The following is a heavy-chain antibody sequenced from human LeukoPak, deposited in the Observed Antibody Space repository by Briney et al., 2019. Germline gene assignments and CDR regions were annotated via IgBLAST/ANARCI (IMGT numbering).Heavy chain of an antibody. Sequence: GGSLRLSCAASGFTFTNYDMSWVRQAPGKGLEWVSGISISDGSTYYADSVKGRFTISRDSSKNTLYLQMNSLRAEDTAVYYCAKDGFDYYDSSGYYYFNYWGQGTLVTVSS. CDR3: AKDGFDYYDSSGYYYFNY. CDR1: GFTFTNYD. CDR2: ISISDGST. V-gene: IGHV3-23*01. D-gene: IGHD3-22*01. J-gene: IGHJ4*02.